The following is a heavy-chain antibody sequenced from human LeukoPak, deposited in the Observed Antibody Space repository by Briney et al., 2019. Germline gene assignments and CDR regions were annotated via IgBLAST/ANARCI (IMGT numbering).Heavy chain of an antibody. Sequence: PGGSLRLSCEASGFTFSSYGMSWVRQAPGKGLEWVSAISNNGGYTYYADSVQGRFTISRDNSKSTLCLQMNSLRAEDTAVYYCAKQLGYCSDGSCYFPYWGQGTLVTVSS. D-gene: IGHD2-15*01. CDR1: GFTFSSYG. CDR2: ISNNGGYT. V-gene: IGHV3-23*01. J-gene: IGHJ4*02. CDR3: AKQLGYCSDGSCYFPY.